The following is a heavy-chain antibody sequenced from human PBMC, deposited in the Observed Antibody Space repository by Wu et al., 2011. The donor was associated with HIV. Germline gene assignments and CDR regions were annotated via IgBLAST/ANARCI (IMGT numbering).Heavy chain of an antibody. CDR2: IVPVLGGS. Sequence: VQLVQSGAEVKRPGASVKVSCKASGYTFTGHLLHWVRQAPGQGLEWVGGIVPVLGGSDYAQKFRGRFTITADESRTTVHMEMRSLRSDDTAVYYCARSGEAAAHYYYYLNIWGEGPQSPSP. J-gene: IGHJ6*03. D-gene: IGHD2-21*01. V-gene: IGHV1-69*10. CDR3: ARSGEAAAHYYYYLNI. CDR1: GYTFTGHL.